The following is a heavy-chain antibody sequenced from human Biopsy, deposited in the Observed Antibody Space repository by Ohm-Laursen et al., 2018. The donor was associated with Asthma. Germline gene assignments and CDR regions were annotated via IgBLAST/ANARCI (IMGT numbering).Heavy chain of an antibody. Sequence: SLRLSCAASGLNFEDYVMHWVRQAPGKGLEWVSGISWNSRSIGYGDSVKGRFTTSRDNTKNSLYLQMNSLSPEDTAMYYCRALPTRTMYFDSWGQGTLVTVSS. CDR3: RALPTRTMYFDS. V-gene: IGHV3-9*01. CDR2: ISWNSRSI. J-gene: IGHJ4*02. D-gene: IGHD4/OR15-4a*01. CDR1: GLNFEDYV.